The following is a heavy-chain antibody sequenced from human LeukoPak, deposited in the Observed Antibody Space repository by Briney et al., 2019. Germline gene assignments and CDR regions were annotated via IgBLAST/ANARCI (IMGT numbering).Heavy chain of an antibody. CDR2: ISTSSNYI. CDR1: GFTFSRYS. D-gene: IGHD3-22*01. CDR3: ARDDGAYYDSSGNDY. Sequence: GGSLRLSCAASGFTFSRYSMNWVRQAPGKGLEWVSSISTSSNYIYYADSVKGRFTISRDNARKPLYLEMNSLRADDTAVYYCARDDGAYYDSSGNDYWGQGTLVTVSS. J-gene: IGHJ4*02. V-gene: IGHV3-21*01.